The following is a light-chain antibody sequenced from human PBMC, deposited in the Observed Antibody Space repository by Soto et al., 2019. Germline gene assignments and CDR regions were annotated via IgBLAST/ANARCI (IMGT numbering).Light chain of an antibody. Sequence: EIVMTQSPATLSVSPGERATLSCRASQSVSSNLAWYQQKPGQAPRLLIYGASTRATGIPARFSGSGSGTEFTLTISSLQSEDLAVYYCQHYNNWPRTFGQGTTVEIK. CDR1: QSVSSN. CDR2: GAS. J-gene: IGKJ1*01. V-gene: IGKV3-15*01. CDR3: QHYNNWPRT.